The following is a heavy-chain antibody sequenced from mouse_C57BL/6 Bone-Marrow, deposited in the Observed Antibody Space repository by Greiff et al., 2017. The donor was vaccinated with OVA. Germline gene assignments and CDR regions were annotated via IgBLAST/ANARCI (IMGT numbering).Heavy chain of an antibody. D-gene: IGHD2-12*01. CDR1: GYTFTDYA. J-gene: IGHJ2*01. V-gene: IGHV1-15*01. CDR2: IDPETGGT. CDR3: ARSYSSYGYFDY. Sequence: QVQLQQSGAELVRPGASVTLSCKASGYTFTDYAMHWVKQTPVHGLEWIGAIDPETGGTAYNQKFKGKAILTADKSSSTAYMELRSLTSEDSAVYYCARSYSSYGYFDYWGQGTTLTVSS.